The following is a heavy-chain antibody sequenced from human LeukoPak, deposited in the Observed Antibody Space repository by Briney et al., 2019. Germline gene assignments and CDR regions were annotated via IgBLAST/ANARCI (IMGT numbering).Heavy chain of an antibody. CDR1: GFTFSNYA. J-gene: IGHJ4*02. Sequence: PGGSLRLSCAASGFTFSNYAMSWVRQAPGKGLEWVSAISGSGGSTYYADSVKGRFTISRDNSKNTLYLQMNSLRAEDTAVYYCAKGYFDWLLSLYYFDYWGQGTLVTVSS. CDR3: AKGYFDWLLSLYYFDY. D-gene: IGHD3-9*01. CDR2: ISGSGGST. V-gene: IGHV3-23*01.